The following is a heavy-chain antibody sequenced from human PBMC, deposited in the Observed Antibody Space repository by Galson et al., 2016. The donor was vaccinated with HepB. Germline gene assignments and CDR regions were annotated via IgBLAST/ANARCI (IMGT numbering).Heavy chain of an antibody. CDR2: IYHGGRT. D-gene: IGHD3-3*01. V-gene: IGHV4-4*02. CDR3: ARLPSIFGVDQGHF. J-gene: IGHJ4*02. Sequence: ETLSLTCAVSGGSISSYDWWNWVRQAPGKGLEWIGEIYHGGRTIYNPSLKSRVSISVDTSNNHFSLNLNSVTAADTAVYYCARLPSIFGVDQGHFWGRGTLVTVSS. CDR1: GGSISSYDW.